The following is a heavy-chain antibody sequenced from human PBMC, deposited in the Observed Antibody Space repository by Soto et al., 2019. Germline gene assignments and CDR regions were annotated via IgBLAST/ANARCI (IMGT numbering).Heavy chain of an antibody. Sequence: SETLSFTCTVSGGSMNDYYWSWIRQPPGKGLEWIGYVYYIGRTNYNPSLKGRVTMSLDTSKSQFSLKLGSVTTADTAVYYCASQYLGRSSSSSFDPWGQGTLVTVSS. D-gene: IGHD6-6*01. CDR1: GGSMNDYY. V-gene: IGHV4-59*08. J-gene: IGHJ5*02. CDR3: ASQYLGRSSSSSFDP. CDR2: VYYIGRT.